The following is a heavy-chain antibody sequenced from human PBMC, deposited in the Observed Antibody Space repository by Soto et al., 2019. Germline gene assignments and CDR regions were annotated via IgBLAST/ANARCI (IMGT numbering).Heavy chain of an antibody. CDR2: INPNSGGT. CDR3: ARDNRAVAVGYCHAFDI. D-gene: IGHD6-19*01. Sequence: ASVKVSCKASGYTFTGYYMHWVRQAPGQGLEWMGWINPNSGGTNYAQKFQGWVTMTRDTSISTAYMELSRLRSDDTAVYYCARDNRAVAVGYCHAFDIWGQGTMVPVSS. CDR1: GYTFTGYY. J-gene: IGHJ3*02. V-gene: IGHV1-2*04.